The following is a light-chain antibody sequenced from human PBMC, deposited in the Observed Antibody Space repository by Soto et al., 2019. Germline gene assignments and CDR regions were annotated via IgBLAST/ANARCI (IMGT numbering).Light chain of an antibody. CDR2: DVS. Sequence: AIQLTQSPSSLSASVGDRVTITCRASQDVRGALAWYQQKPGKAPKILIYDVSVLESGVPTRFSGSGSGTDFTLTITSLQPVDFATYYCQQFNSYQITFGQGTRLEIK. V-gene: IGKV1-13*02. CDR1: QDVRGA. CDR3: QQFNSYQIT. J-gene: IGKJ5*01.